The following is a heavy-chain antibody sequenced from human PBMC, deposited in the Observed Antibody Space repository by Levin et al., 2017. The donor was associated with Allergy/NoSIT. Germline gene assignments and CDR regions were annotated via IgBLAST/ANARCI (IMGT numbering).Heavy chain of an antibody. CDR2: ISSDGRKK. V-gene: IGHV3-30*18. CDR3: AKDVYGSSWYTSGNDDFEM. D-gene: IGHD6-13*01. CDR1: GFTFSSYG. J-gene: IGHJ3*02. Sequence: PGGSLRLSCAASGFTFSSYGMHWVRQAPGKGLEWVAVISSDGRKKFYADSVKGRFTISRDNSKNTLDLQMNSLTAEDTAVYYCAKDVYGSSWYTSGNDDFEMWGQGTKVTVSS.